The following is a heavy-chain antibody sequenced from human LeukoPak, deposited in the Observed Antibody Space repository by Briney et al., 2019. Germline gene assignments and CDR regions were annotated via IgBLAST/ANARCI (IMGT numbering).Heavy chain of an antibody. CDR1: GGSFSGYS. Sequence: PSGTLSLTCAVYGGSFSGYSWNWIRQPPGKGLEWIGDITHSGSTNYNPSLKSRVTISVDTSKNQFSLRLRSVTAADTAVYYCARGVLRQWLVYDSFAVWGHGKLAIVSS. D-gene: IGHD6-19*01. J-gene: IGHJ3*01. CDR2: ITHSGST. V-gene: IGHV4-34*01. CDR3: ARGVLRQWLVYDSFAV.